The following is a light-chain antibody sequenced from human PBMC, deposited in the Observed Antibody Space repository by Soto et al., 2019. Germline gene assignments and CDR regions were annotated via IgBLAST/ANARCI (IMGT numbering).Light chain of an antibody. V-gene: IGKV3-15*01. CDR1: QSVSST. Sequence: EIVMTQSPATLSVSPGERATLSCRASQSVSSTLAWYQQKPGQAPTLLIYGASTRATGIPARFSGSGSGTEFTLTISSLQSEDFALDYCHQYNNWPPYTFGQGTKLEIK. J-gene: IGKJ2*01. CDR3: HQYNNWPPYT. CDR2: GAS.